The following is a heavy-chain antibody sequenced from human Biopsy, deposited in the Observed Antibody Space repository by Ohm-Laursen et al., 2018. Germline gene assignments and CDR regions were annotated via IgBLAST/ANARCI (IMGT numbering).Heavy chain of an antibody. CDR3: ASLGLVWFGELLSVPFGMDV. J-gene: IGHJ6*02. CDR2: ITSRSGYK. V-gene: IGHV3-21*01. D-gene: IGHD3-10*01. Sequence: SLRLSCSASGFTVSTTYMSWVRQVPGKGLEWVSSITSRSGYKYYADSVKGRFTISRDNAKNSLYLQMNSLRAEDTAVYFCASLGLVWFGELLSVPFGMDVWGQGTTVTVSS. CDR1: GFTVSTTY.